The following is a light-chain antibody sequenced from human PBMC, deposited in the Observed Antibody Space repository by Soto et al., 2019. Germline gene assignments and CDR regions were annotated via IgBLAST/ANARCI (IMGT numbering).Light chain of an antibody. V-gene: IGLV2-14*01. CDR1: SSDVGGYNY. CDR2: DVS. CDR3: SSYTSSSTIV. J-gene: IGLJ1*01. Sequence: QSALTPPASVSGSPGQSITISCTGTSSDVGGYNYVSWYQQHPGKAPKLMIYDVSNRPSGVSNRFSGSKSGNTASLTISELQAEDEADYYCSSYTSSSTIVFGTGTKLTVL.